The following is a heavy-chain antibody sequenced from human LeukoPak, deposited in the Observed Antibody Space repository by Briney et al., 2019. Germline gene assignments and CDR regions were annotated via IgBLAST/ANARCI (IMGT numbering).Heavy chain of an antibody. D-gene: IGHD6-13*01. CDR2: IYGSGST. CDR1: GGSISSYY. CDR3: TRSVDSTSWFDF. J-gene: IGHJ4*02. V-gene: IGHV4-4*07. Sequence: SETLSLTCTVSGGSISSYYWSWIRQPAGKGPEWIGHIYGSGSTHYKSSLKSRVTMSLDTSNNEFSLRLTSVTAADTAVYYCTRSVDSTSWFDFWGQGTLVTASS.